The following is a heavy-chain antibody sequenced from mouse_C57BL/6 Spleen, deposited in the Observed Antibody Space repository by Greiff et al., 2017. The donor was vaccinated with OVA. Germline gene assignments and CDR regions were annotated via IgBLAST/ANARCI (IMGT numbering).Heavy chain of an antibody. D-gene: IGHD3-2*02. Sequence: EVKLMESGAELVRPGASVKLSCTASGFNIKDYYMHWVKQRPEQGLEWIGRIDPEDGDTEYAPKFQGKATMTADTSSNTAYLQLSSLTSEDTAVYYCTTDSSGYLYFDYWGQGTTLTVSS. CDR2: IDPEDGDT. J-gene: IGHJ2*01. CDR3: TTDSSGYLYFDY. V-gene: IGHV14-1*01. CDR1: GFNIKDYY.